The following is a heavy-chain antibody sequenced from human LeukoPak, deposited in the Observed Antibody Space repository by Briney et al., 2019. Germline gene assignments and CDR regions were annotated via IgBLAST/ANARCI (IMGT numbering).Heavy chain of an antibody. D-gene: IGHD2-21*02. J-gene: IGHJ4*02. CDR1: GGSISSNNYY. Sequence: SETLSLTCSVSGGSISSNNYYWGWIRQPPGKRLEWIANIDYSGSTYYNPSLKSRVTISVDTSKNQFSLKVSSVTAADTAVYYCARRQYGDHYYFDHWGQGTLLTVSS. CDR3: ARRQYGDHYYFDH. V-gene: IGHV4-39*01. CDR2: IDYSGST.